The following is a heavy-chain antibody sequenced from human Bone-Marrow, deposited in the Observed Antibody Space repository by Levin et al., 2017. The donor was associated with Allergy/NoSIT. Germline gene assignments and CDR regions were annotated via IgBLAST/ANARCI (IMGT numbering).Heavy chain of an antibody. D-gene: IGHD6-19*01. CDR2: ISSSSSYI. Sequence: GGSLRLSCAASGFTFSSYSMNWVRQAPGKGLEWVSSISSSSSYIYYADSVKGRFTISRDNAKNSLYLQMNSLRAEDTAVYYCARPAQWPGMGVNWFDPWGQGTLVTVSS. CDR1: GFTFSSYS. CDR3: ARPAQWPGMGVNWFDP. J-gene: IGHJ5*02. V-gene: IGHV3-21*01.